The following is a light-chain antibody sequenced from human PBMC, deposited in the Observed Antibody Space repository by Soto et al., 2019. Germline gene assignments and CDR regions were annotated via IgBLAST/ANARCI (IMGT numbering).Light chain of an antibody. CDR2: GSS. CDR3: QQFGHSPWT. CDR1: QSVVSSY. V-gene: IGKV3-20*01. J-gene: IGKJ1*01. Sequence: EILLTQSPDTLSLSPGERATLSCRASQSVVSSYVAWYQQIPGQAPRLLIYGSSNRATGIPERFSVSGSGTDFTLTISRLEPEDFAVYYCQQFGHSPWTFGQGTKVDIK.